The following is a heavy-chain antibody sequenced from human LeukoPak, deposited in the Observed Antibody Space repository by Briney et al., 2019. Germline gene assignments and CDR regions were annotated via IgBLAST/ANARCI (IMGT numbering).Heavy chain of an antibody. D-gene: IGHD3-3*01. V-gene: IGHV1-24*01. CDR1: GHTLSDLT. J-gene: IGHJ4*02. CDR3: AAGGLYDLLPY. CDR2: FDPGNGEI. Sequence: GASVKVSCKVSGHTLSDLTMHRVRQAPGKGLEWMGGFDPGNGEIIYAQKFQGRVTMTEDASTDTAYMELSSLKSEDTAVYYCAAGGLYDLLPYWGQGTLVTVSS.